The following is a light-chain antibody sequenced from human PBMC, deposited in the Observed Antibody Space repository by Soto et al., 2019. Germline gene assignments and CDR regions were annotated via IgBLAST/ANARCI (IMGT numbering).Light chain of an antibody. CDR1: QSVSSNY. J-gene: IGKJ1*01. CDR2: GAS. V-gene: IGKV3-20*01. Sequence: EFVLTQSPGTLSLSPGESATLSCRASQSVSSNYLAWYQQKPGQAPRLLIYGASNRATGIPDRFSGSGSGTDFTLTISRLEPEDFAVYYCQQYGSSGTFGQGTKVDIK. CDR3: QQYGSSGT.